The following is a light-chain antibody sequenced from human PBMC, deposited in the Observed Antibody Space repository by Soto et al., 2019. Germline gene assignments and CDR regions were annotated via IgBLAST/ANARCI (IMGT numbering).Light chain of an antibody. CDR2: GAS. CDR1: QSVRSN. CDR3: QQYKSWPPIT. J-gene: IGKJ5*01. V-gene: IGKV3-15*01. Sequence: EIVMTQTPATLSVSPGEWATLSCRASQSVRSNLAWYQQRPGQAPRLLIYGASTRATGTPARFSGSVSGTEFTLTISSLQSEDFAVYYCQQYKSWPPITFGQGTRLEIK.